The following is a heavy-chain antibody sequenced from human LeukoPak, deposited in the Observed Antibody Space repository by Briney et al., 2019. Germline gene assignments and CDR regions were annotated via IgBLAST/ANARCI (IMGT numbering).Heavy chain of an antibody. Sequence: SETLSLTCTVSGGSINGYYWTWIRQPPGKGLEWIGYIYNIGSTDYNPSLKSRVTISVDTSKTQFSLKLSSVTAADTAVYYCARAIRYNYGRYGMDVWGQGTTVTVSS. CDR3: ARAIRYNYGRYGMDV. CDR1: GGSINGYY. V-gene: IGHV4-59*01. D-gene: IGHD5-18*01. CDR2: IYNIGST. J-gene: IGHJ6*02.